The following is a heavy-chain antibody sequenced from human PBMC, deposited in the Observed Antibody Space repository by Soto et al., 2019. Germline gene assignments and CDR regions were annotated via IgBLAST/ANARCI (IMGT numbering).Heavy chain of an antibody. J-gene: IGHJ4*01. CDR1: GFTFSNAW. V-gene: IGHV3-15*07. Sequence: EVQLVESGGGLVKPGGSLRLSCGGSGFTFSNAWMNWVRQAPGKGLEWVGRIKSKSDGGTTDYATPVKGRFTISRDDSKNMLYLQMNRLQTEDTAVYFCARSYHTYYFGYWGRGTLVAVSS. D-gene: IGHD1-26*01. CDR3: ARSYHTYYFGY. CDR2: IKSKSDGGTT.